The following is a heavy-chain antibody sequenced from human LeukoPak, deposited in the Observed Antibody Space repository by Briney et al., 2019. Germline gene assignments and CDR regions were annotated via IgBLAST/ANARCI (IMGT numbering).Heavy chain of an antibody. V-gene: IGHV4-38-2*02. J-gene: IGHJ3*02. CDR3: ARVWLGQHDAFDI. CDR1: GYSISSGNY. Sequence: SETLSLTCTVSGYSISSGNYWGWIRQPPGKGLEWMGSIDHSGSIYYNPSLKSRVTISVDTSKNQFSLKLSSVTAADTAVYYCARVWLGQHDAFDIWGQGTMVTVSS. D-gene: IGHD6-19*01. CDR2: IDHSGSI.